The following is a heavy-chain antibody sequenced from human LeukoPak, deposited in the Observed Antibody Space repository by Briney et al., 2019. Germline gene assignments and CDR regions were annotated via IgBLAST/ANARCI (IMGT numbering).Heavy chain of an antibody. Sequence: GRSLRLSCAASGFTFSSYSMNWVRQAPGKGLEWVSSISSSSSYIYYADSVKGRFTISRDNAKNSLYLQMNSLRAEDTAVYYCARDQVHAAVKYGMDVWGQGTTVTVSS. CDR1: GFTFSSYS. CDR2: ISSSSSYI. D-gene: IGHD3-10*01. V-gene: IGHV3-21*01. CDR3: ARDQVHAAVKYGMDV. J-gene: IGHJ6*02.